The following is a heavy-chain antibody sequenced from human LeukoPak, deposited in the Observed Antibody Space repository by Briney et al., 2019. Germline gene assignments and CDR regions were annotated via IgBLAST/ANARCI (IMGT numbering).Heavy chain of an antibody. CDR1: GGSINSYY. CDR3: ARDLGYSYGLYYYYYYYMDV. V-gene: IGHV4-34*01. Sequence: SETLSLTCTVSGGSINSYYWSWIRQPPGKGLEWIGEINHSGSTNYNPSLKSRVTISVDTSKNQFSLKLSSVTAADTAVYYCARDLGYSYGLYYYYYYYMDVWGKGTTVTVSS. J-gene: IGHJ6*03. D-gene: IGHD5-18*01. CDR2: INHSGST.